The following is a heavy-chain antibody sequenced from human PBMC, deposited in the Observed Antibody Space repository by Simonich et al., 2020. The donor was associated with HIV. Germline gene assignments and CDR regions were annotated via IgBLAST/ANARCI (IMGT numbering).Heavy chain of an antibody. CDR3: ARRHPTTVTTPYFDY. D-gene: IGHD4-17*01. V-gene: IGHV4-34*01. CDR1: GGSFSGYY. J-gene: IGHJ4*02. CDR2: NNHSGST. Sequence: QVQLQQWGAGLLKPSETLSLTCAVYGGSFSGYYGSWIRQPPGKGREWIGENNHSGSTNYNPSLKSRVTISVDTSKNQFSLKLSSVTAADTAVYYCARRHPTTVTTPYFDYWGQGTLVTVSS.